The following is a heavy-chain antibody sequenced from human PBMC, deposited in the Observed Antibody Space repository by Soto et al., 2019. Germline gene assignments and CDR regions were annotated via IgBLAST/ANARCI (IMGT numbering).Heavy chain of an antibody. CDR2: ISWNSGSI. J-gene: IGHJ6*03. CDR3: AKEYYYGSGSPYYYYYMDV. CDR1: GFTFDDYA. Sequence: GGSLRLSCAASGFTFDDYAMHWVRQAPGKGLEWVSGISWNSGSIGYADSVKGRFTISRDNAKNSLYLQMNSLRAEDTALYYCAKEYYYGSGSPYYYYYMDVWGKGTTVTVSS. D-gene: IGHD3-10*01. V-gene: IGHV3-9*01.